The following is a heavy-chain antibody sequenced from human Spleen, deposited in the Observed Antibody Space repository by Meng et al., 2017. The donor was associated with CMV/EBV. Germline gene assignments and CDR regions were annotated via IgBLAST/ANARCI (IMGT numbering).Heavy chain of an antibody. CDR3: ARGLVATK. V-gene: IGHV3-53*01. CDR1: GFTFSNHN. CDR2: IYSGGST. J-gene: IGHJ4*02. Sequence: SLRLSCAASGFTFSNHNMNWVRQAPGKGLEWVSVIYSGGSTYYADSVKGRFTISRDNSKNTLYLQMNSLRAEDTAVYYCARGLVATKWGQGTLVTVSS. D-gene: IGHD5-12*01.